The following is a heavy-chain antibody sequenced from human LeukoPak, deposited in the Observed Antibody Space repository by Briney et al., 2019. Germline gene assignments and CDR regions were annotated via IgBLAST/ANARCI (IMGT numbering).Heavy chain of an antibody. CDR1: GYTFTGYY. J-gene: IGHJ4*02. CDR2: INPNSGGT. D-gene: IGHD1-1*01. CDR3: ARGRAIGRWNDASLGY. V-gene: IGHV1-2*02. Sequence: GASVKVSCKASGYTFTGYYMHWVRQAPGQGLEWMGWINPNSGGTNYAQKFQGRVTMTRDTSISTAYMELSSLRSEDTAVYYCARGRAIGRWNDASLGYWGQGTLVTVSS.